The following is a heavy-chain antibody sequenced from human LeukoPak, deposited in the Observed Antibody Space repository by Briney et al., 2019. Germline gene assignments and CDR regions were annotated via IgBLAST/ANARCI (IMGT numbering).Heavy chain of an antibody. CDR2: ITPSSGDT. V-gene: IGHV1-46*01. J-gene: IGHJ4*02. Sequence: ASGRVSCKASGYTFSSHHMHWVRQAPGQGLEWMGKITPSSGDTTYAQKFQDRVTMTRDTSTSTVYMELSSLRSEDTAVYYCARDPYGSDYWGQGTLVT. CDR1: GYTFSSHH. CDR3: ARDPYGSDY. D-gene: IGHD3-10*01.